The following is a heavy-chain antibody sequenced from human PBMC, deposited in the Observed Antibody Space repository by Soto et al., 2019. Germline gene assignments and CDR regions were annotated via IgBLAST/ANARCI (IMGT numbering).Heavy chain of an antibody. CDR2: ISPLFSTT. D-gene: IGHD2-8*02. CDR3: PASSAIAAGGYFKF. V-gene: IGHV1-69*01. Sequence: QVQLVQSGAEVKEPGSSVKVSCKASGDLFNNHAFNWARQAPGQGLEWMGRISPLFSTTNYAQKFQGRVTIGADELTTVVYLEVNNLESDDSAIYYCPASSAIAAGGYFKFWGQGTLVTVSP. J-gene: IGHJ4*02. CDR1: GDLFNNHA.